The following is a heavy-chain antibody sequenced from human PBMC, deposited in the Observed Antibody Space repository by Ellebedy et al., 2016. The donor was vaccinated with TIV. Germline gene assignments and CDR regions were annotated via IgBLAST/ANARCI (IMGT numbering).Heavy chain of an antibody. CDR2: ISGYNGNT. CDR3: ARGGAGVTQGVPLDY. Sequence: ASVKVSCKASGYTFTRYGISWVRQAPGQGLEWMGWISGYNGNTDYAQKLQGRVIMTTDTSTSTAYMELRSLRFDDTALYYCARGGAGVTQGVPLDYWGQGTLVTVSS. V-gene: IGHV1-18*04. J-gene: IGHJ4*02. D-gene: IGHD4-23*01. CDR1: GYTFTRYG.